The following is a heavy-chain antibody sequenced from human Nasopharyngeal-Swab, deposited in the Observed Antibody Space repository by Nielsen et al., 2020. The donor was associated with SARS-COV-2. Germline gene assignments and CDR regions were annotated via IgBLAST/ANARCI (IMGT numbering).Heavy chain of an antibody. CDR1: GGSISSSDFY. D-gene: IGHD3-22*01. CDR3: ARHYYYDSSGYYDFFDN. CDR2: FHNSGTT. J-gene: IGHJ4*02. V-gene: IGHV4-39*01. Sequence: SETLSLTCSVSGGSISSSDFYWVWIRQPPGKGLEWIGSFHNSGTTYYESSLKSRVTISGDTAKKQLSLKLSSVTAADTAVYYCARHYYYDSSGYYDFFDNWGQGTLVTVSS.